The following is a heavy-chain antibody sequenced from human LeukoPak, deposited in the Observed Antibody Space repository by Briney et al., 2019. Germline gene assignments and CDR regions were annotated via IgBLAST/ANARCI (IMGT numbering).Heavy chain of an antibody. CDR3: AKGAGGSGSYYPYF. V-gene: IGHV5-51*01. J-gene: IGHJ4*02. CDR2: IYPGDSDT. Sequence: GESLRISCQASGYSFITHWIAWVRQTPGKGLEWMGIIYPGDSDTKYSPSFQGHVTISADKSISTAYLQWSSLKASDTAMYYCAKGAGGSGSYYPYFWGQGTLVTVSS. CDR1: GYSFITHW. D-gene: IGHD3-10*01.